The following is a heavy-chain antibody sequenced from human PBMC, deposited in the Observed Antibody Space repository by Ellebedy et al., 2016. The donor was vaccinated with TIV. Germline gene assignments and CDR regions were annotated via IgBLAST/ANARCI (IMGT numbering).Heavy chain of an antibody. CDR3: ASYVDTAMVFDY. D-gene: IGHD5-18*01. V-gene: IGHV3-23*01. Sequence: GESLKISCAASGFTFSNYAMSWVRQAPGKGLEWVSAISGSDGSTYYADSVKGRFPISRDNSKNTRYLQMNSLRAEDTAVYYCASYVDTAMVFDYWGQGTLVTVSS. CDR2: ISGSDGST. J-gene: IGHJ4*02. CDR1: GFTFSNYA.